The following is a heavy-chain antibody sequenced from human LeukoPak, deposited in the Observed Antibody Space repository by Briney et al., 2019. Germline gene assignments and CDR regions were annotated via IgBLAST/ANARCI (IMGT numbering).Heavy chain of an antibody. V-gene: IGHV3-23*01. Sequence: GGSLRLSCAASGFTFSSYGMSWVRQAPGKGLEWVSAISGSGGSTYYADSVKGRFTISRDNSKNTLYLQMGSLRAEDMAVYYCARVGPADTYYPSSGLDYWGQGTLVTVSS. CDR2: ISGSGGST. D-gene: IGHD3-22*01. CDR1: GFTFSSYG. CDR3: ARVGPADTYYPSSGLDY. J-gene: IGHJ4*02.